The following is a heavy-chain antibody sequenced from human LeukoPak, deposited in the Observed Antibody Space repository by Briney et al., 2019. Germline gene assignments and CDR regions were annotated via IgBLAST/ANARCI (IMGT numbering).Heavy chain of an antibody. CDR2: ISSSSSYT. CDR1: GFTFSDYY. J-gene: IGHJ4*02. CDR3: AREPDCSSTSCSPVIFDY. D-gene: IGHD2-2*01. V-gene: IGHV3-11*06. Sequence: PGGSLRLSCAASGFTFSDYYMSWTRQAPGKGLEWVSYISSSSSYTNYADSVKGRFTISRDNAKNSLYLQMNSLRAEDTAVYYCAREPDCSSTSCSPVIFDYWGQGTLVTVSS.